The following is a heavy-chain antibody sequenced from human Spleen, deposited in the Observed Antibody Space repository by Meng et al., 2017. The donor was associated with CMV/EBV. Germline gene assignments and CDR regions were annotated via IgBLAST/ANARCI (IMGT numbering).Heavy chain of an antibody. CDR2: IYYSWST. CDR1: GCSISSGGYD. D-gene: IGHD2-2*01. V-gene: IGHV4-31*03. J-gene: IGHJ4*02. Sequence: LASSVSGCSISSGGYDWSWIRQDPGKGLECIGYIYYSWSTYYNPSLKSRVMISVDTSKNQFSLKLSSVTAADTAVYYCARAQPALDYWGQGTLVTVSS. CDR3: ARAQPALDY.